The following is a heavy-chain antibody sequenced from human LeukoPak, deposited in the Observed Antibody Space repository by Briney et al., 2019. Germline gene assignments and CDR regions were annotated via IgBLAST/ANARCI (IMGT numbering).Heavy chain of an antibody. D-gene: IGHD7-27*01. CDR2: ISSTSDYI. CDR3: AQLKLRIQDY. V-gene: IGHV3-21*01. Sequence: GGSLRLSCAASGFNFSTYGMNWVRQAPGKGLEWVSSISSTSDYIYYADSVKGRFTISRDNAKNSLYLQMNSLRAEDTAVYYCAQLKLRIQDYWGQGTLVTVSS. CDR1: GFNFSTYG. J-gene: IGHJ4*02.